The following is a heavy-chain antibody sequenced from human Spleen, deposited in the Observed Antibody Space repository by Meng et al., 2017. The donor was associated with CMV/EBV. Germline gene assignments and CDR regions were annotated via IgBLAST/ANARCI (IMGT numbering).Heavy chain of an antibody. V-gene: IGHV4-59*01. Sequence: QLQLQWSGPGLVKPSQTLSLTCTVSGGSISSYYWSWIRQPPGKGLEWIGYIYYSGSTNYNPSLKSRVTISVDTSKNQFSLKLSSVTAADTAVYYCARMATIKTSFDYWGQGTLVTVSS. CDR2: IYYSGST. D-gene: IGHD5-24*01. J-gene: IGHJ4*02. CDR3: ARMATIKTSFDY. CDR1: GGSISSYY.